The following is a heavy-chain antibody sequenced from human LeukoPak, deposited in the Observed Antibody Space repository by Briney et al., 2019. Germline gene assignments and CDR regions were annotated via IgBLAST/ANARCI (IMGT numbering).Heavy chain of an antibody. CDR2: ISTTSSYI. CDR3: ARGLCGGDCYSD. J-gene: IGHJ4*02. V-gene: IGHV3-21*01. CDR1: GFTFSSYF. D-gene: IGHD2-21*02. Sequence: GGSLRLSCAASGFTFSSYFMNWVRQAPGKGLEWVTSISTTSSYIYYASSVKGRFTISRDNAKNSLYLQMNSLRAEDTAAYYCARGLCGGDCYSDWGQGTLVTLSA.